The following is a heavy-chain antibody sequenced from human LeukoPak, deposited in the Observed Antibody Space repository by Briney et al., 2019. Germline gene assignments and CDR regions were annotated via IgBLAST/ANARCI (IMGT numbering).Heavy chain of an antibody. CDR2: ISAYNGNT. J-gene: IGHJ6*02. V-gene: IGHV1-18*01. CDR3: ARDPRILYYGMDV. Sequence: ASVKVSCKASGYTFTNYGISWVRQAPGQGLEWMGWISAYNGNTNYAQKLQGRVTMTTHTSTSTAYMELRSLRSDDTAVYYCARDPRILYYGMDVWGQGTTVTVSS. CDR1: GYTFTNYG.